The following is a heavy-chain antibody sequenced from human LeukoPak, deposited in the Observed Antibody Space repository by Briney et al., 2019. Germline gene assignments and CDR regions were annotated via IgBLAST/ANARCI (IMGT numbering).Heavy chain of an antibody. D-gene: IGHD5-24*01. Sequence: GGSLRLSGTASGFTFRTYAMNWVRQAPGKGLEWLSGISGSGNSTYYADSVRGRFTTSRDNSKNMVYLQMNSLTVEDAATYYCARRTMSAFDSWGQGTLLIVSS. J-gene: IGHJ4*02. CDR2: ISGSGNST. V-gene: IGHV3-23*01. CDR3: ARRTMSAFDS. CDR1: GFTFRTYA.